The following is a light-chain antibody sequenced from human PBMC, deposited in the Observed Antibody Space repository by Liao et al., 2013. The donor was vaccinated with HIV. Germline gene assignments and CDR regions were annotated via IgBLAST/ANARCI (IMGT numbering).Light chain of an antibody. J-gene: IGLJ2*01. Sequence: SYELTQPPSVSVAPGKTARITCGGKNIGSKSVHWYQQKPGQAPVMVISHDSERPSGIPGRFSGSSSENTGTLTISGTQPMDEADYYCQVWDRDTALFGGGTKLTVL. CDR2: HDS. CDR1: NIGSKS. V-gene: IGLV3-21*01. CDR3: QVWDRDTAL.